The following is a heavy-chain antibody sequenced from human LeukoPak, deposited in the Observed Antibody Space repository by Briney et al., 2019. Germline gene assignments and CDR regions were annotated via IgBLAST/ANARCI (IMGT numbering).Heavy chain of an antibody. CDR3: ARDSITMVRGVHKSWFDP. CDR1: GYFFTGHY. Sequence: ASVKVSCKASGYFFTGHYLQWVRQAPGQGLEWMGWISAYNGNTNYAQKLQGRVTMTTDTSTSTAYMELRSLRSDDTAVYYCARDSITMVRGVHKSWFDPWGQGTLVTVSS. CDR2: ISAYNGNT. V-gene: IGHV1-18*04. J-gene: IGHJ5*02. D-gene: IGHD3-10*01.